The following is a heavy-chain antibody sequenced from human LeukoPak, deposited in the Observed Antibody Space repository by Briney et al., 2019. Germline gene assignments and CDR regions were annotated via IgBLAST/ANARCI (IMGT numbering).Heavy chain of an antibody. J-gene: IGHJ3*02. V-gene: IGHV4-59*08. CDR1: GGYISSYY. CDR3: ARGLTPDAFDI. CDR2: VYYTGST. Sequence: SETLSLTCTVSGGYISSYYWSWIRQPPGEGLEWIGYVYYTGSTNYNPSLKSRVTISGDTSKNQFSLKLSSVTAAETAVYYCARGLTPDAFDIWGQGTMVTVSS.